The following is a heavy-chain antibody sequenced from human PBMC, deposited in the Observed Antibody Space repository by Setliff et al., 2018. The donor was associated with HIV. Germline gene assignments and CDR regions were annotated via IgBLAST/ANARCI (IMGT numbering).Heavy chain of an antibody. J-gene: IGHJ2*01. CDR1: GYIFTSYY. CDR2: INPSGGST. V-gene: IGHV1-46*01. Sequence: ASVKVSCKASGYIFTSYYIHWVRQAPGQGLEWMGLINPSGGSTNYAQKFQGRVTMTRDTSTSTVYMELSSLRSEDTAVYYCARGRYLPYCNADCYGRLDIWGRGTLVTVSS. D-gene: IGHD2-21*02. CDR3: ARGRYLPYCNADCYGRLDI.